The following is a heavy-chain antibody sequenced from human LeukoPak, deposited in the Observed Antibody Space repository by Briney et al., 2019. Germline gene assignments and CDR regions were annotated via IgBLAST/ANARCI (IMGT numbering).Heavy chain of an antibody. CDR2: IWYDGSNK. CDR1: GFXFSSYG. Sequence: GGSLRLSCAASGFXFSSYGMHWVRQAPGKGLEWVAVIWYDGSNKYYADSVKGRFTISRDNSKNTLYLQMNSLRAEDTAVYYCARDTYDDYVPLDYWGQGTLVTVSS. CDR3: ARDTYDDYVPLDY. D-gene: IGHD4-17*01. V-gene: IGHV3-33*01. J-gene: IGHJ4*02.